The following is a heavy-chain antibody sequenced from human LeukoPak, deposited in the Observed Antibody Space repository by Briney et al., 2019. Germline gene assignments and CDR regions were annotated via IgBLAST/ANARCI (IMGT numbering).Heavy chain of an antibody. CDR3: ARGYCSSSSCHFDY. V-gene: IGHV5-51*01. Sequence: GESLKLSCKGSGYSFATHWIGWVRQMPGKGLEWMGIGYPGDSDTRYSPSFQGQVTISADRSITTAYLQWSSLKASDTAMYYCARGYCSSSSCHFDYWGQGTLVAVSS. J-gene: IGHJ4*02. CDR1: GYSFATHW. D-gene: IGHD2-2*01. CDR2: GYPGDSDT.